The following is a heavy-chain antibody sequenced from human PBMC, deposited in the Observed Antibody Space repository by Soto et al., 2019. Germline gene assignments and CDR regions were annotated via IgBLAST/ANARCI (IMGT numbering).Heavy chain of an antibody. D-gene: IGHD2-21*01. V-gene: IGHV3-74*01. CDR2: INNDGSDP. CDR1: GFTFSNYW. CDR3: ARGYPNYSNFAY. Sequence: EVQLVESGGGLFQPEGSLRLSCEAPGFTFSNYWMHWVRQAPGKGLVWVSRINNDGSDPIYADSVKGRFTISRDNAKNTVYLQMNSLRAEDTAVYYCARGYPNYSNFAYWGQGSLVTVSS. J-gene: IGHJ4*02.